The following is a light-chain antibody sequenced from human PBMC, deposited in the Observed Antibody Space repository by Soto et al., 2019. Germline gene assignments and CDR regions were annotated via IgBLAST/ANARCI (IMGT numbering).Light chain of an antibody. CDR2: GVA. Sequence: QSALTQPASVSGSPGQSITIPCTGTSSDVGGYYYVSWYQQYPGKAPKLMIYGVANRPSGVSNRFSGSKTGNTASLTISGLQAEDEADYYCSSYTSSSTLVFGTGTKVTVL. V-gene: IGLV2-14*01. J-gene: IGLJ1*01. CDR1: SSDVGGYYY. CDR3: SSYTSSSTLV.